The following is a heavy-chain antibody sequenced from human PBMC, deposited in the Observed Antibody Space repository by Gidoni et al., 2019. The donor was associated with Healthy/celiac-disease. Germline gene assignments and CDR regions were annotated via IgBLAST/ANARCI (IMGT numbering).Heavy chain of an antibody. D-gene: IGHD6-13*01. CDR2: IIPIFGTA. CDR3: ARADIGYSSSWSVWGWFDP. Sequence: QVQLVQSGAEVKKPGSSVTVSCKASGGTFSSYAIRWVRQAPGQGLEWMGGIIPIFGTANYAQKFQGRVTITADESTSTAYMELSSLRSEDTAVYYCARADIGYSSSWSVWGWFDPWGQGTLVTVSS. J-gene: IGHJ5*02. V-gene: IGHV1-69*01. CDR1: GGTFSSYA.